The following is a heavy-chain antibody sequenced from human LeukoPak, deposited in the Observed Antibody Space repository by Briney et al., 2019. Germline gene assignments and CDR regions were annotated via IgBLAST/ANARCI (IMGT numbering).Heavy chain of an antibody. V-gene: IGHV3-64*01. Sequence: GGSLRLSCAASGFTFSSYAMHWVRQAPGKGLEYVSAISSNGGGTYYANSVKGRFTISRDNSKNTLYLQMGSLRAEGMAVYYCAREGYSSGWYNAFDIWGQGTMVTVSS. CDR1: GFTFSSYA. D-gene: IGHD6-19*01. CDR2: ISSNGGGT. CDR3: AREGYSSGWYNAFDI. J-gene: IGHJ3*02.